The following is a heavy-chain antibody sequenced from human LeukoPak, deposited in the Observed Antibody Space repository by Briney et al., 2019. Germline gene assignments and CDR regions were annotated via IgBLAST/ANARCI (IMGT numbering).Heavy chain of an antibody. CDR1: GFTFSNYA. V-gene: IGHV3-23*01. D-gene: IGHD6-13*01. Sequence: GGSLRLSCVASGFTFSNYAMSWVRQAPGMGLEWVSTLSGSGISTYYSGSVKGRFTISRDNSQNTLYLQMDSLRAEDTAVYYCAKVLGTWYDTFDFWGQGTLVTVSS. CDR3: AKVLGTWYDTFDF. J-gene: IGHJ4*02. CDR2: LSGSGIST.